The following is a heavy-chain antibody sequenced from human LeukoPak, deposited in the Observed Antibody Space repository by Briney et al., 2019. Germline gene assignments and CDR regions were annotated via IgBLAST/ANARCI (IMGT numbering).Heavy chain of an antibody. Sequence: ASVKVSCKASGYTFTSYDINWVRQAPGQGLEWMGWMNPNSGNTGYAQKFQGRVTITRNTSISTAYMELSSLRSEDTAVYYCARGQRGKGAFDIWGQGTMVTVSS. CDR3: ARGQRGKGAFDI. CDR2: MNPNSGNT. V-gene: IGHV1-8*03. CDR1: GYTFTSYD. J-gene: IGHJ3*02. D-gene: IGHD6-25*01.